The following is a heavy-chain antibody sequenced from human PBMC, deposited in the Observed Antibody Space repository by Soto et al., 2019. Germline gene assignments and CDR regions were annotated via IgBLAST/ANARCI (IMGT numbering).Heavy chain of an antibody. CDR2: IKRDGSEK. CDR1: GFTFSSYW. V-gene: IGHV3-7*01. Sequence: PGGSLRLSCAASGFTFSSYWMAWVRQAPGKGLEWVANIKRDGSEKYYVDSVKGRFTISRDNAKNSLYLQVTSLRADDTAVYYCARPSKRAVVYPTSYYYYYIDVWGKGTTVTVSS. CDR3: ARPSKRAVVYPTSYYYYYIDV. J-gene: IGHJ6*03. D-gene: IGHD2-8*02.